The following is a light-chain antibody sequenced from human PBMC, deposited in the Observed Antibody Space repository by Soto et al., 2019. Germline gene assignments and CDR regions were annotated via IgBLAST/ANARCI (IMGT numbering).Light chain of an antibody. CDR2: VAS. CDR1: QAIRND. J-gene: IGKJ2*01. CDR3: QQYTNWPPFT. Sequence: DIQMTQSPSSLSASVGDRVTITCRASQAIRNDVGWYQQKPGKDPKRLIYVASRLESGVPSRFSGSGFGTEFTLTITSLQSEDFALYYCQQYTNWPPFTFGQGTRLEIK. V-gene: IGKV1-17*01.